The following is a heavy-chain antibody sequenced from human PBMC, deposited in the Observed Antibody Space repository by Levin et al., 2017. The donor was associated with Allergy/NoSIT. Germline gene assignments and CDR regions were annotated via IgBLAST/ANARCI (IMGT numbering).Heavy chain of an antibody. V-gene: IGHV3-11*05. CDR2: ISSSSSYT. CDR1: GFTFSDYY. Sequence: GESLKISCAASGFTFSDYYMSWIRQAPGKGLEWVSYISSSSSYTNYADSVKGRFTISRDNAKNSLYLQMNSLRAEDTAVYYCARGYGDYVSFDYWGQGTLVTVSS. J-gene: IGHJ4*02. CDR3: ARGYGDYVSFDY. D-gene: IGHD4-17*01.